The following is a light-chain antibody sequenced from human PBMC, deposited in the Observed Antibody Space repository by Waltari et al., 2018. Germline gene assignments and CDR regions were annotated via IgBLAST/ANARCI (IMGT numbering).Light chain of an antibody. CDR2: YDS. CDR1: NIESKS. Sequence: SYVLTQPPSVAVAPGETARVTCGGNNIESKSVHWYQQKPGQAPVLVISYDSDRPSGIPERLSGSSSGDTATLTISRVEAGDEADDYCQVWDANTDPGVFGTGTEVTVL. CDR3: QVWDANTDPGV. V-gene: IGLV3-21*01. J-gene: IGLJ1*01.